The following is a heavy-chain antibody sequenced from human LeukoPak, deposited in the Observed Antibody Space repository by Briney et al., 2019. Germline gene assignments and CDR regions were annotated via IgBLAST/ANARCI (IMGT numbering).Heavy chain of an antibody. D-gene: IGHD3-3*01. J-gene: IGHJ4*02. CDR2: ISYDGSNK. CDR1: GFTFSSYA. CDR3: ARDRHEFWSGPDY. Sequence: PGGSLRLSCAASGFTFSSYAMHWVRQAPGKGLEWVAVISYDGSNKYYADSVKGRFTISRDNSKNTLYLQMNSLRAEDTAVYYCARDRHEFWSGPDYWGQGTLVTVSS. V-gene: IGHV3-30*01.